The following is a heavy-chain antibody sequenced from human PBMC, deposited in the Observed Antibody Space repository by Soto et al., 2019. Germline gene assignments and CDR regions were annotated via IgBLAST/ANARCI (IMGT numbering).Heavy chain of an antibody. CDR2: ISGSGGST. CDR3: AIRLEWLLSGGVGYGMDV. V-gene: IGHV3-23*01. Sequence: GGSLRLSCAASGFTFSSYAMSWVRQAPGKGLEWVSAISGSGGSTYYADSVKGRFTISRDNSKNTLYLQMNSLRAEDTAVYYCAIRLEWLLSGGVGYGMDVWGQGTTVTVSS. D-gene: IGHD3-3*01. CDR1: GFTFSSYA. J-gene: IGHJ6*02.